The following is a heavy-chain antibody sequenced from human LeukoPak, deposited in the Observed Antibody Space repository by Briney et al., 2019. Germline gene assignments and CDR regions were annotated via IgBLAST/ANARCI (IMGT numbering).Heavy chain of an antibody. V-gene: IGHV3-48*01. D-gene: IGHD6-25*01. CDR3: ARGSSSGWYFDY. J-gene: IGHJ4*02. CDR2: ISGSGGTI. Sequence: GGSLRLSCAASGSTFSSYNMNWVRQAPGKGLEWVSYISGSGGTIYYADSVKGRFTIPRDNAKNSLYLQINSLRAEDTAVYYCARGSSSGWYFDYWGQGTLVTVSS. CDR1: GSTFSSYN.